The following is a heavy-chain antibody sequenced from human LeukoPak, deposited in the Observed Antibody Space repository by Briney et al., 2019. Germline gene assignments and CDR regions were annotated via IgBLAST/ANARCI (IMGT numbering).Heavy chain of an antibody. CDR3: ARHRIAAAAAFGI. D-gene: IGHD6-13*01. CDR2: IYYSGST. J-gene: IGHJ3*02. Sequence: SETLSLTCTVSGGSISSYYWSWIRQPPGKGLEWIGYIYYSGSTNYNPSLKSRVTISVDTSKNQFSLKLSSVTAADTAVYYCARHRIAAAAAFGIWGQGTMVTVSS. CDR1: GGSISSYY. V-gene: IGHV4-59*01.